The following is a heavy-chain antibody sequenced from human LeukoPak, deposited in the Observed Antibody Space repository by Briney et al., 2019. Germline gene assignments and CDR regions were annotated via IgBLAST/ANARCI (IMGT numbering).Heavy chain of an antibody. CDR3: AKADIVATGPFDY. CDR2: ISWNSGSI. V-gene: IGHV3-9*01. J-gene: IGHJ4*02. Sequence: GRSLRLSCAASGFTFDDYAMRWVRQAPGKGLEWVSGISWNSGSIGYADSVKGRFTISRDNAKNSLYLQMNSLRAEDTALYYCAKADIVATGPFDYWGQGTLVTVSS. D-gene: IGHD5-12*01. CDR1: GFTFDDYA.